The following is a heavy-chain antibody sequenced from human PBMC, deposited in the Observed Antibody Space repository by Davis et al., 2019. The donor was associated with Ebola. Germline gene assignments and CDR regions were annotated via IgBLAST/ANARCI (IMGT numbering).Heavy chain of an antibody. Sequence: PGGSLRLSCAASGFTFSDYYMSWIRQAPGKGLEWVSYISSSNSYTNYADSVKGRFTISRDNAKNSLYLQMNSLRAEDTAVYYCARVAFGDFWSGYPYSDYYYYYMDVWGKGTTVTVSS. D-gene: IGHD3-3*01. CDR2: ISSSNSYT. V-gene: IGHV3-11*06. J-gene: IGHJ6*03. CDR3: ARVAFGDFWSGYPYSDYYYYYMDV. CDR1: GFTFSDYY.